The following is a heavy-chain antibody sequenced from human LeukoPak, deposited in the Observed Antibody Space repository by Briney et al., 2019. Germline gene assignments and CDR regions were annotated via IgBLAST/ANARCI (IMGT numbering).Heavy chain of an antibody. D-gene: IGHD1-1*01. CDR2: ISSSGSTI. Sequence: PGGSLRLSCAASGFTFSSYEMNWVRQAPGKGLEWVSYISSSGSTIYYADSVKGRFTISRDNAKNSLYLQMNSLRAEDTAVYYCARQGNVLSHFDYWGQGTLVTVSS. V-gene: IGHV3-48*03. CDR1: GFTFSSYE. CDR3: ARQGNVLSHFDY. J-gene: IGHJ4*02.